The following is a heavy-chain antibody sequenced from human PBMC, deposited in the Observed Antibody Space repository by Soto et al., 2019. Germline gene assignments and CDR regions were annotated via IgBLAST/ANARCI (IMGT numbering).Heavy chain of an antibody. CDR2: IYYSGST. D-gene: IGHD6-6*01. Sequence: QVQLQESGPGLVKPSQTLSLTCTVSGGSSSSGGYYWSWIRQHPGKGLEWIGYIYYSGSTNYNPSLKSRVTISVDTSKNQFSLKLSSVTAADTAVYYCARDWEAARWFDPWGQGTLVTVSS. V-gene: IGHV4-31*03. J-gene: IGHJ5*02. CDR3: ARDWEAARWFDP. CDR1: GGSSSSGGYY.